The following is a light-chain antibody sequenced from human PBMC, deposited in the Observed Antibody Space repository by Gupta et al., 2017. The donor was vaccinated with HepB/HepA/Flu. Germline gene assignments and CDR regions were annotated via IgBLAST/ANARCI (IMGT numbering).Light chain of an antibody. Sequence: GVSNRFSGSKSGNTASLTISGLHPEDEADYYCNSYTRVNRCYVFGTGTKVTVL. V-gene: IGLV2-14*01. CDR3: NSYTRVNRCYV. J-gene: IGLJ1*01.